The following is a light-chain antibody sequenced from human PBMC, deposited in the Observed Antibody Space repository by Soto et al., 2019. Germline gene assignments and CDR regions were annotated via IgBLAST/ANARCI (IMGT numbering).Light chain of an antibody. CDR3: SSYSSSSTLV. V-gene: IGLV2-14*01. J-gene: IGLJ2*01. Sequence: QSALTLPASVSGSPGQSITISCTGTSSDVGGYNYVSWYQQHPGKAPKLMIYDVSNRPSGVSNRFSGSKSGNTASLTISGRQAEDEADYYCSSYSSSSTLVFGGGTKVTVL. CDR2: DVS. CDR1: SSDVGGYNY.